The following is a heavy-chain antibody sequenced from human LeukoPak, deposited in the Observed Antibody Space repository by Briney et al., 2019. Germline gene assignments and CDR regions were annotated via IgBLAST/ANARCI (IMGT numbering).Heavy chain of an antibody. V-gene: IGHV3-7*01. J-gene: IGHJ6*03. CDR1: GFTVSSNY. CDR2: IKQDGSEK. Sequence: GSLRLSCAASGFTVSSNYMSWVRQAPGKGLEWVANIKQDGSEKYYVDSVKGRFTISRDNAKNSLYLQMNSLRAEDTAVYYCARDVRGVVYYYYYYMDVWGKGTTVTVSS. D-gene: IGHD3-10*02. CDR3: ARDVRGVVYYYYYYMDV.